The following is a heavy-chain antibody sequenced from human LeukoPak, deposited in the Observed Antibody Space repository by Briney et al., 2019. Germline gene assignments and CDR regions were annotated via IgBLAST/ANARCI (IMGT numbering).Heavy chain of an antibody. D-gene: IGHD5-12*01. CDR1: VRLISISNHY. J-gene: IGHJ4*02. CDR3: ARSVRRGFNFEY. V-gene: IGHV4-39*01. Sequence: SDTLSLTCSVSVRLISISNHYWGWIRQTPGKVLVWIWRFFYSRTPYFNPSFNSWLPISIFPSKNQFSHKLTSVTAADTAVYYCARSVRRGFNFEYWGQGNLVIVSS. CDR2: FFYSRTP.